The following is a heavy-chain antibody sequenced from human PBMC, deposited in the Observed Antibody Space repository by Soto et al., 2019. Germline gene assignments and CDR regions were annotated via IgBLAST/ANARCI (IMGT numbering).Heavy chain of an antibody. CDR1: GGSISSYY. Sequence: SETLSLTCTVSGGSISSYYWSWIRQPPGKGLEWIGYIYYSGSTNYNPSLKSRVTISVDTSKNQFSLKLSSVTAADTAVYYCARQLDLPRVNAFDIWGQGTMVTVSS. V-gene: IGHV4-59*01. CDR2: IYYSGST. D-gene: IGHD6-13*01. J-gene: IGHJ3*02. CDR3: ARQLDLPRVNAFDI.